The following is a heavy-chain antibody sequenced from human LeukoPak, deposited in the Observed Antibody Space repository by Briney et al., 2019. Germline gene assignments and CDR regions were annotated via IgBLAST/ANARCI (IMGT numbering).Heavy chain of an antibody. CDR1: GYTFTSYG. J-gene: IGHJ4*02. V-gene: IGHV1-18*01. CDR2: ISAYNGNT. D-gene: IGHD2-8*01. CDR3: ARDWRKGYCTNGVCPGTTPPRFDY. Sequence: ASVKVSCKASGYTFTSYGISWVRQAPGQGLEWMGWISAYNGNTNYAQKLQGRVTITTDTSTSTAYMEMRRLRSDDTAVYYCARDWRKGYCTNGVCPGTTPPRFDYWGQGTLVTVSS.